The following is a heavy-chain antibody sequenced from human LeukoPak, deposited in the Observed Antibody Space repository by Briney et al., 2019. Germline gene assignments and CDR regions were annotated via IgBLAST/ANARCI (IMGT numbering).Heavy chain of an antibody. D-gene: IGHD3-22*01. CDR3: APRAAGYYYESSSVPG. V-gene: IGHV4-34*01. CDR1: GGSFSVYY. CDR2: INHSGNT. Sequence: SETLSLTCAVYGGSFSVYYWSWIRQPRGKGLEWIGEINHSGNTNCNPSLKSRVTISVDTSKNQFSLKLSSVTAADTAVYYCAPRAAGYYYESSSVPGWGQGTLVTVSS. J-gene: IGHJ4*02.